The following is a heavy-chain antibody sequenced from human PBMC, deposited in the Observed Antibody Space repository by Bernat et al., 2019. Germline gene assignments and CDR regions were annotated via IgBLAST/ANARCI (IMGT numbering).Heavy chain of an antibody. V-gene: IGHV3-7*01. CDR3: ARPNQDGDYGGVYFDY. CDR2: IKQDGSEK. CDR1: GFTFSSYW. Sequence: EVQLVESGGGLVQPGGSLRLSCAASGFTFSSYWMTWVRQAPGKGLEWVAIIKQDGSEKYYVDSVKGRFTISRDNAKNSLHLQMNSLRAEDTAVYYCARPNQDGDYGGVYFDYWGQGALVTVSP. D-gene: IGHD4-17*01. J-gene: IGHJ4*02.